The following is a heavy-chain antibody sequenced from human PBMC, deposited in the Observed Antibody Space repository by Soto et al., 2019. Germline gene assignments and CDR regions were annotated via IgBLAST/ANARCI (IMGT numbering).Heavy chain of an antibody. CDR2: IYYRGST. D-gene: IGHD2-2*01. V-gene: IGHV4-39*01. Sequence: SETLSLTCTVSGNSISSSDWYWGWIRQPPGKGLEWIGNIYYRGSTYYKPSLKSRVTVSADTSNNQFSLKLGSVSAADTAVYYCVRQYSSSPYYFDSWGQGILVTVSS. J-gene: IGHJ4*02. CDR1: GNSISSSDWY. CDR3: VRQYSSSPYYFDS.